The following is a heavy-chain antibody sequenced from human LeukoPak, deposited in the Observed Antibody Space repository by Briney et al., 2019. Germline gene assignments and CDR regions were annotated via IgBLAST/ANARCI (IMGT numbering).Heavy chain of an antibody. J-gene: IGHJ3*02. Sequence: SETLSLTCAVYGGSFSGYYWSWIRQPPGKGLEWIGEINHSGSTNYNPSLKSRVTISVDASKNQFSLKLSSVTAADTAVYYCARASYYYDSSGYTDAFDIWGQGTMVTVSS. CDR1: GGSFSGYY. V-gene: IGHV4-34*01. D-gene: IGHD3-22*01. CDR2: INHSGST. CDR3: ARASYYYDSSGYTDAFDI.